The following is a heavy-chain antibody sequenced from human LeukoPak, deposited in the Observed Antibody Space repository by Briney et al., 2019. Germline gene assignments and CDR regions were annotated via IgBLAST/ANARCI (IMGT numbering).Heavy chain of an antibody. CDR2: INHRGSS. CDR1: GGSFSGYY. V-gene: IGHV4-34*01. D-gene: IGHD3-22*01. J-gene: IGHJ4*02. CDR3: ASFPYYYDSSGYYY. Sequence: SETLSLTCGVFGGSFSGYYWTWLRQPPGKGLEWIGQINHRGSSHYNPSLKSRVTISVDTSKNQFSLKLSSVTAADTAVYYCASFPYYYDSSGYYYWGQGTLVTVSS.